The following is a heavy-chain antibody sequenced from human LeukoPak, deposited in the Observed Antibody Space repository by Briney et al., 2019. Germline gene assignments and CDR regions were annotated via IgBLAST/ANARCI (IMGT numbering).Heavy chain of an antibody. Sequence: GGSLRLSCAASGFTFDTYGMSWVRQAPGKGLEWVLGISWNSGSIGYADSVKGRFTISRDNAKNSLYLQMNSLRAEDTALYYCAKDTKNADVYYYYYMDVWGKGTTVTVSS. D-gene: IGHD1-1*01. CDR3: AKDTKNADVYYYYYMDV. CDR1: GFTFDTYG. CDR2: ISWNSGSI. J-gene: IGHJ6*03. V-gene: IGHV3-9*01.